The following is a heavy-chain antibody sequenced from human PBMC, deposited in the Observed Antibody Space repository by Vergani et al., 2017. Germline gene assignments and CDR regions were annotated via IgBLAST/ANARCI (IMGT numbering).Heavy chain of an antibody. Sequence: QVQLVESGGGVVQPGRSLRLSCAASGFTFSSYGMHWVREAPGKGLEWVAVISHDGSNKYFADSVKGRFTISRDNSTNTLYLQMNSLRAEDTAVYYCARAHELYYYYSGMDVWGQGTTVTVSS. V-gene: IGHV3-30*03. J-gene: IGHJ6*02. D-gene: IGHD1-7*01. CDR3: ARAHELYYYYSGMDV. CDR2: ISHDGSNK. CDR1: GFTFSSYG.